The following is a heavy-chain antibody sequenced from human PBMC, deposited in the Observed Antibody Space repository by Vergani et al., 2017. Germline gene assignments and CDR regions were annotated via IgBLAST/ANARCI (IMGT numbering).Heavy chain of an antibody. V-gene: IGHV3-33*01. Sequence: QVQLEESGGGVVQPGRSLRLSCAGSGFTLSSHAMHWVRQAPGKGLEWVAFIWYDGSKEYYADSVKGRFTISRDNSKNTLYLKMNNLRAADTAVYYCARSGYCAHGVCYMTYYYYMDVWGRGTEVT. CDR2: IWYDGSKE. CDR1: GFTLSSHA. CDR3: ARSGYCAHGVCYMTYYYYMDV. J-gene: IGHJ6*03. D-gene: IGHD2-8*01.